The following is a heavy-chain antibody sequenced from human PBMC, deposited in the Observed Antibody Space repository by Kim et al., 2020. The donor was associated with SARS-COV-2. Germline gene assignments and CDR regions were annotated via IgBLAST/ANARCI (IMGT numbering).Heavy chain of an antibody. Sequence: GGSLRLSCAGSGFTFNTYGIQWVRQAPGKGLEWVTVISKDGNTKFYADPVKGRFTISRDNSNNTVYLQMDSLRAEDTAVYYCVKEYNSGWSYWFFDLWGRGTLVTVSS. CDR1: GFTFNTYG. J-gene: IGHJ2*01. V-gene: IGHV3-30*18. CDR3: VKEYNSGWSYWFFDL. CDR2: ISKDGNTK. D-gene: IGHD6-19*01.